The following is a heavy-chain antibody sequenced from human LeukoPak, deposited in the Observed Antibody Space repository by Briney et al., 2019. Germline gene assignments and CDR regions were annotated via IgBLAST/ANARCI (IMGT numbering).Heavy chain of an antibody. D-gene: IGHD1-1*01. CDR1: GFTFSSYG. V-gene: IGHV3-7*01. CDR2: INQYESEK. J-gene: IGHJ4*02. Sequence: PGGSLRLSCAASGFTFSSYGMHWVRQAPGKGLEWVANINQYESEKYYVDSVKGRFTIFRDNAKNSLSLQMNSLSVEDTAVYYCATDTRGFFDYWGQGTLVTVSS. CDR3: ATDTRGFFDY.